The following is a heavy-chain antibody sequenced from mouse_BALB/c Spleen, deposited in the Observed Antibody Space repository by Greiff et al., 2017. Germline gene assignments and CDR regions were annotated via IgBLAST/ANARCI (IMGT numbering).Heavy chain of an antibody. V-gene: IGHV5-6-5*01. CDR1: GFAFSSYD. Sequence: DVKLVESGGGLVKPGGSLKLSCAASGFAFSSYDMSWVRQTPEKRLEWVASISSGGSTYYPDSVKGRFTISRDNARNILYLQMSSLRSEDTAMYYCARGRDYGSSPFAYWGQGTLVTVSA. CDR2: ISSGGST. J-gene: IGHJ3*01. D-gene: IGHD1-1*01. CDR3: ARGRDYGSSPFAY.